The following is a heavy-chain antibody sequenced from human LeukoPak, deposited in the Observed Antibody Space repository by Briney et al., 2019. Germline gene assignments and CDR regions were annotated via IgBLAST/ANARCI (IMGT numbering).Heavy chain of an antibody. J-gene: IGHJ4*02. V-gene: IGHV3-64*04. D-gene: IGHD2-2*01. Sequence: GGSLRLSCSASGFPFSSYAMHWVRQAPGKGLEYVSAISDSGGSTYYADSVKGRFTISRDNSKNTLYLQMNSLRAEDTAVYYCARYCSSTSCYDYWGQGTLVTVSS. CDR2: ISDSGGST. CDR1: GFPFSSYA. CDR3: ARYCSSTSCYDY.